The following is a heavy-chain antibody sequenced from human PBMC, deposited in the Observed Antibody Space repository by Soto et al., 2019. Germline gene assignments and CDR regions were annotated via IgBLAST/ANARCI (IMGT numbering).Heavy chain of an antibody. V-gene: IGHV4-31*03. CDR2: IYYSGST. Sequence: SETLSLTCTVSGGSISSGGYYWSWIRQHPGKGLEWIGYIYYSGSTYYNPSLKSRVTISVDTSKNQFSLKLSSVTAADTAVYYCARGVVAATPNYYYYYMDVWGKGTTVTVSS. D-gene: IGHD2-15*01. J-gene: IGHJ6*03. CDR1: GGSISSGGYY. CDR3: ARGVVAATPNYYYYYMDV.